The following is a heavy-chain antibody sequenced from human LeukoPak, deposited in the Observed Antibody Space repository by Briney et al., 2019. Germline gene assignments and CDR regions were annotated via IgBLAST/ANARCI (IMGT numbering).Heavy chain of an antibody. Sequence: GSSVKVSCKASGGTFSSYAISWVRQAPGQGLEWMGGIIPILGTANYAQKFQGRVTITADESTSTAYMELSSLRSEDTAVYYCASQRGYSYGYLDYWGQGTLVTVSS. D-gene: IGHD5-18*01. J-gene: IGHJ4*02. CDR3: ASQRGYSYGYLDY. V-gene: IGHV1-69*01. CDR1: GGTFSSYA. CDR2: IIPILGTA.